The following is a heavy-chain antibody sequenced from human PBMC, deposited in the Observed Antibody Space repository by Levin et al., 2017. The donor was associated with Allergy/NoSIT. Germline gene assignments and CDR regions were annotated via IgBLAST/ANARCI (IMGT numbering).Heavy chain of an antibody. D-gene: IGHD3-16*01. CDR1: GFIFSNYS. V-gene: IGHV3-21*01. J-gene: IGHJ4*02. CDR2: ISSGSSYI. Sequence: LSLTCAASGFIFSNYSMNWVRQAPGKGLEWVSSISSGSSYIYFADSLKGRFTISRDNAKNSLYLQMNSLRAEDTAVYYCARDWGEPVFDYWGQGTLVTVSS. CDR3: ARDWGEPVFDY.